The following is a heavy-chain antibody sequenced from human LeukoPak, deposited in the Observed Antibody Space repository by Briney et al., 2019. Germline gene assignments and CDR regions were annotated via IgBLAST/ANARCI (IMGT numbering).Heavy chain of an antibody. V-gene: IGHV4-39*07. CDR2: IYYSGST. Sequence: SETLSLTCTVSGGSISNSSYYWGWIRQPPGKGLEWIGSIYYSGSTYYNPSLKSRVTISVDTSKNQFSLKLSSVTAADTAVYYCARDLFSRFQEQTGSYWGQGTLVTVSS. J-gene: IGHJ4*02. CDR1: GGSISNSSYY. CDR3: ARDLFSRFQEQTGSY. D-gene: IGHD1-26*01.